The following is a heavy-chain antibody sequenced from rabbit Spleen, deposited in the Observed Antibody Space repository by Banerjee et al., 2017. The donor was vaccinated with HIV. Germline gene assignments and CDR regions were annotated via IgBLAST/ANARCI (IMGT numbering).Heavy chain of an antibody. CDR3: ARDTGSSFSSYGMDL. V-gene: IGHV1S40*01. CDR2: IAGISSGFT. CDR1: GFSFSSSDY. Sequence: QSLEESGGGLVQPEGSLTLTCKASGFSFSSSDYMCWVRQAPGKGLEWISCIAGISSGFTYSATWAKGRFTCSKTSSTTVTLQMTSLTVADMATYFCARDTGSSFSSYGMDLWGQGTLVTVS. D-gene: IGHD8-1*01. J-gene: IGHJ6*01.